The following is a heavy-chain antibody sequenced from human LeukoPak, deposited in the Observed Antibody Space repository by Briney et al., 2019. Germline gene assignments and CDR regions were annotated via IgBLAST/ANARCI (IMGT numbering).Heavy chain of an antibody. J-gene: IGHJ4*02. Sequence: GRSLRLSCAASGFTFSSYDMNWVRQAPGKGLEWVSTISSSSSYIYYVDSVKGRFTISRDNAKNTLYLQMNSLRAEDTAVYYCARGATYAYYQDYWGQGTLVTVSS. CDR3: ARGATYAYYQDY. V-gene: IGHV3-21*01. CDR1: GFTFSSYD. D-gene: IGHD1-26*01. CDR2: ISSSSSYI.